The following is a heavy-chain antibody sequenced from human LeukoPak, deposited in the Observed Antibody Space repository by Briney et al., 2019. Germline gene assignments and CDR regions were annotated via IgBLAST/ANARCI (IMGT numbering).Heavy chain of an antibody. CDR2: IYHSGST. CDR1: GGSISSGGYS. D-gene: IGHD2-15*01. J-gene: IGHJ3*02. V-gene: IGHV4-30-2*01. CDR3: ARIHSSGGSCYFGAFDI. Sequence: SQTLSLTCAVSGGSISSGGYSWSWIRQPPGKGLEWIGYIYHSGSTYYNPSLKSRVTISVDRSKNQFSLKLSSVTAADTAVYYCARIHSSGGSCYFGAFDIWGQGTMVTVSS.